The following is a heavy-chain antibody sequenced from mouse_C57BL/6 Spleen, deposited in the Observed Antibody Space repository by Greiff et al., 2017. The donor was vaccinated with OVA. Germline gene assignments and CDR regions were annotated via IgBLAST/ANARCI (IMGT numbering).Heavy chain of an antibody. CDR1: GYTFTDYE. D-gene: IGHD2-4*01. CDR2: IDPETGGT. V-gene: IGHV1-15*01. CDR3: TRIYYDYHYAMDY. J-gene: IGHJ4*01. Sequence: VQLQESGAELVRPGASVTLSCKASGYTFTDYEMHWVKQTPVHGLEWIGAIDPETGGTAYNQKFKGKAILTADKSSSTAYMELRSLTSEDSAVYYCTRIYYDYHYAMDYWGQGTSVTVSS.